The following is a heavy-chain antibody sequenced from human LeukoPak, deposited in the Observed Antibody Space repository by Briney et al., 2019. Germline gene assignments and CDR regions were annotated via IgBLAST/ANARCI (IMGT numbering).Heavy chain of an antibody. J-gene: IGHJ4*02. Sequence: PSQTLSLPCTVSGGSISSGGYYWRWIRQHPGKGLEWIGYIYYSGSTYYNPSLKSRVTISVDTSKNQFSLKLSSVTAADTAVYYCARVATTGTNCDYWGQGTLVTVSS. CDR1: GGSISSGGYY. CDR2: IYYSGST. V-gene: IGHV4-31*03. D-gene: IGHD1-1*01. CDR3: ARVATTGTNCDY.